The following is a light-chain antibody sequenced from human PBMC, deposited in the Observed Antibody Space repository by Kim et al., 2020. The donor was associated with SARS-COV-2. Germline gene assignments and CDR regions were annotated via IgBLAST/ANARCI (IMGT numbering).Light chain of an antibody. CDR3: AAWDDSLNGWV. CDR2: HAR. CDR1: RYHLARPT. J-gene: IGLJ3*02. V-gene: IGLV1-44*01. Sequence: VTICCSSSRYHLARPTVASSQQLPSAAPKVFLYHARQRPSGVPDRFSGSKSGTSASLAISGLQSVSSADYYCAAWDDSLNGWVFGGGTPLTVL.